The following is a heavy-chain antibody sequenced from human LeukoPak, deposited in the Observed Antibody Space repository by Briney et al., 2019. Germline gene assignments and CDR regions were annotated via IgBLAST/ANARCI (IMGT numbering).Heavy chain of an antibody. J-gene: IGHJ4*02. CDR3: AKAGWSWYFDY. V-gene: IGHV3-74*01. Sequence: PGGSLRLSCAASGFTFSSDWMHWVRQAPGKGLVWVSRINSDGSSTNYADSVKGRFTISRDNSKSTLYLQMSSLRAEDTAVYYCAKAGWSWYFDYWGQGTLLTVSS. CDR1: GFTFSSDW. D-gene: IGHD1-26*01. CDR2: INSDGSST.